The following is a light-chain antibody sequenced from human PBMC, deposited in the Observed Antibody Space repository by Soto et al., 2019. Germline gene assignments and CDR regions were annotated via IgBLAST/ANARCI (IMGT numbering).Light chain of an antibody. CDR3: QQYDSYRT. V-gene: IGKV1-5*03. CDR2: KGS. Sequence: DIQMTQSPSTLSASVGDRVTITCRASQNIGIWLAWYQHKPGKAPKLLIYKGSSLESGVPSRFSGSGSGTEFTLNISSLQPDDFATYYCQQYDSYRTFGRGTKVEI. J-gene: IGKJ1*01. CDR1: QNIGIW.